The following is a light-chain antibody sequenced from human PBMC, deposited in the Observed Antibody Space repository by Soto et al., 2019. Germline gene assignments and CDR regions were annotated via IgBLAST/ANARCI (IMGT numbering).Light chain of an antibody. J-gene: IGLJ1*01. CDR2: EVS. CDR3: ASLTTTSFV. Sequence: ALAQPASVSGSPGQSITISCTGTSSDVGAYNFVSWYQHHPDKAPKLMISEVSNRPSGVSDRFSGSKSGNTASLTISGLQAEDEADYYCASLTTTSFVFGTGTKVTVL. CDR1: SSDVGAYNF. V-gene: IGLV2-14*01.